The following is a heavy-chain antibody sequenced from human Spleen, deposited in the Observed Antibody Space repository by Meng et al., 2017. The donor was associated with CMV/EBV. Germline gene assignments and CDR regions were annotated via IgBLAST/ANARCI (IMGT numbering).Heavy chain of an antibody. CDR2: IKQDGSEK. D-gene: IGHD2-2*01. Sequence: GGSLRLSCAASGFTFSDSWMSWVRQAPGKGLGWVANIKQDGSEKNYVDSVKGRFTISRDNAKNSLHLQMNSLRGEDTAMYYCARGGSISGDWFDPWGQGTLVTVSS. CDR1: GFTFSDSW. J-gene: IGHJ5*02. CDR3: ARGGSISGDWFDP. V-gene: IGHV3-7*01.